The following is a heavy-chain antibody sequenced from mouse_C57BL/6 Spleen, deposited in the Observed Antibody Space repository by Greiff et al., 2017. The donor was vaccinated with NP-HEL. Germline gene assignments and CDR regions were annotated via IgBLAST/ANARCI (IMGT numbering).Heavy chain of an antibody. Sequence: EVKLMESGGGLVKPGGSLKLSCAASGFTFSSYAMSWVRQTPEKRLEWVATISDGGSYTYYPDNVKGRFTSSRDNAKNNLYLQRSHLKSEDTAMYYCAREYGNYLDYWGQGTTLTVSS. CDR3: AREYGNYLDY. CDR2: ISDGGSYT. V-gene: IGHV5-4*01. D-gene: IGHD2-10*02. CDR1: GFTFSSYA. J-gene: IGHJ2*01.